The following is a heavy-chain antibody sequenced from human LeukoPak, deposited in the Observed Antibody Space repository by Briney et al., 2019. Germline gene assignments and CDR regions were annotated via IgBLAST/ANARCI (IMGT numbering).Heavy chain of an antibody. J-gene: IGHJ4*02. CDR3: AKGSRGSGSYSKYYFDY. V-gene: IGHV3-23*01. D-gene: IGHD3-10*01. CDR2: ISGSGGTT. CDR1: GFTFSSYG. Sequence: GGSLRLSCAASGFTFSSYGMNWVRQAPGKGLEWVSAISGSGGTTYYADSLRGRFTISRDNSKNTVYLQINSLRADDTAVYYCAKGSRGSGSYSKYYFDYWGQGTLVTVSS.